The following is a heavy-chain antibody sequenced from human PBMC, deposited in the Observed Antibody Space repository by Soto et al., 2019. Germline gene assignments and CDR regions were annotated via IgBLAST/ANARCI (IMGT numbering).Heavy chain of an antibody. Sequence: PSETLSLTCTVSGGSINNYYWSWIRQPPGKGLEWIGYISSSGYTNYNPSLRSRVTMSVDTSKNQFSLRLGSVTAADTAVYYCARHIDLTRRRYSFDSWGQGTLVTVSS. V-gene: IGHV4-59*08. CDR3: ARHIDLTRRRYSFDS. J-gene: IGHJ4*02. CDR1: GGSINNYY. CDR2: ISSSGYT. D-gene: IGHD2-15*01.